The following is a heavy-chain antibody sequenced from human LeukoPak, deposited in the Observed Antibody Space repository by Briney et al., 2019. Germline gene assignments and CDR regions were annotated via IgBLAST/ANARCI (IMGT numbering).Heavy chain of an antibody. Sequence: ASVTVSCKASGYTFTSYGFSWVRQPPGQGLEWMGWISAYNGNTNYAQKLQGRVTMTTDTSTSTHSMELRSLRSDDTAVYYCAREGMVRGGIGSLSRSYYFDYWGQGTLVTVSS. D-gene: IGHD3-10*01. CDR2: ISAYNGNT. CDR1: GYTFTSYG. CDR3: AREGMVRGGIGSLSRSYYFDY. J-gene: IGHJ4*02. V-gene: IGHV1-18*01.